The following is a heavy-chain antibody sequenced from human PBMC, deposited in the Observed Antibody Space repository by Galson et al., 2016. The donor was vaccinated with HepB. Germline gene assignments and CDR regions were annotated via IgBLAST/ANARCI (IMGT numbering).Heavy chain of an antibody. V-gene: IGHV3-21*01. J-gene: IGHJ4*02. Sequence: SLRLSCAASGFIFSRYSMSWVRQAPGKGLEWVSAIDSSSGYIYYADSVKGRFTISRDNADNSLYLQMNSLRAEDTAVYYCTRGQTIWNDGSDAMDVWGQGTLVTVSS. CDR3: TRGQTIWNDGSDAMDV. D-gene: IGHD1-1*01. CDR1: GFIFSRYS. CDR2: IDSSSGYI.